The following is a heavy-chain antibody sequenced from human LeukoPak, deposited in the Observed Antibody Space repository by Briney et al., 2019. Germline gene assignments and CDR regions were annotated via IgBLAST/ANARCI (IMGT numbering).Heavy chain of an antibody. CDR2: ISSSSSYI. J-gene: IGHJ6*02. CDR1: GFTFSSYS. CDR3: ARDRDFWSSYDGIDGWDV. V-gene: IGHV3-21*01. Sequence: GGSLRLSCVASGFTFSSYSMKWVRQAPGKGLEWVSSISSSSSYIDYADSVKGRFTISRDNAKNSLYLQMRSLRAEDTAVFYCARDRDFWSSYDGIDGWDVWGQGTTVTVSS. D-gene: IGHD3-3*01.